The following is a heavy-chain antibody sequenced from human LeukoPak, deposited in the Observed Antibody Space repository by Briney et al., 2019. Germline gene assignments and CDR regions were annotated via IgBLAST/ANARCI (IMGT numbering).Heavy chain of an antibody. V-gene: IGHV5-51*01. CDR3: ARPKGAYYDILTGYWKLNAFDI. J-gene: IGHJ3*02. CDR1: GYSFTSYW. Sequence: GESLKISCKGSGYSFTSYWIGWVRQMPGKGLEWMGIIYPGDSDTRYSPSFQGQVTISADKSISTAYLQWSSLKASDTAMYYCARPKGAYYDILTGYWKLNAFDIWGQGTMLTVSS. CDR2: IYPGDSDT. D-gene: IGHD3-9*01.